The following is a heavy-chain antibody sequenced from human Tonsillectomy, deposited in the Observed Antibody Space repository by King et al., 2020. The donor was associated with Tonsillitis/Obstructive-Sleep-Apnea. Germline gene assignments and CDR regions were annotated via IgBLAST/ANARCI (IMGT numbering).Heavy chain of an antibody. D-gene: IGHD3-10*01. CDR1: GFTFNTYA. V-gene: IGHV3-30*04. CDR3: ARVGGLEELLGYYLDY. J-gene: IGHJ4*02. CDR2: TSYDGINE. Sequence: VQLVESGGGVVQPGRSLRLSCAASGFTFNTYAMHWLRQAPGKGLEWVAVTSYDGINEYYADSVKGRFTISRHNSNNRLYLQMDSLRDDDTAVYHCARVGGLEELLGYYLDYWGQGTLVTVSS.